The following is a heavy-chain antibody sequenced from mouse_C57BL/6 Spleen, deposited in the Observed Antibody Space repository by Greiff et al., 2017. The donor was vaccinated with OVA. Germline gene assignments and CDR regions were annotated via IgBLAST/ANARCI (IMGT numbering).Heavy chain of an antibody. CDR2: IWTGGGT. J-gene: IGHJ1*03. CDR3: ARMGYYGSSSHWYFDV. Sequence: VKLMESGPGLVAPSQSLSITCTVSGFSLTSYAISWVRQPPGKGLEWLGVIWTGGGTNYNSALKSRLSISKDNSKSQVFLKMNSLQTDDTARYYCARMGYYGSSSHWYFDVWGTGTTVTVSS. D-gene: IGHD1-1*01. V-gene: IGHV2-9-1*01. CDR1: GFSLTSYA.